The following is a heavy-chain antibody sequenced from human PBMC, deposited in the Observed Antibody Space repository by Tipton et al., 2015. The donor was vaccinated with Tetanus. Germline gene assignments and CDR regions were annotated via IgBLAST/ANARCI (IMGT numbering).Heavy chain of an antibody. D-gene: IGHD2-2*01. CDR2: IYYSGST. J-gene: IGHJ6*03. CDR3: ARLTCSSPSCYYYYYYYVDV. CDR1: GDSIRSEDYY. Sequence: TLSLTCSVSGDSIRSEDYYWGWIRQSPGKGLEWLGYIYYSGSTYNNPSLKSRVSISLDASKNQFSLSLNSVTAADLATYYCARLTCSSPSCYYYYYYYVDVWGTGTAVAVSS. V-gene: IGHV4-30-4*01.